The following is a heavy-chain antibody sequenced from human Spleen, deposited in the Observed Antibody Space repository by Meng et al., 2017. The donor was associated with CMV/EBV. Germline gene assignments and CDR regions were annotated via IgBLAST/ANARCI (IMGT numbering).Heavy chain of an antibody. J-gene: IGHJ6*02. CDR3: ARSNIAARNYYYYGMDV. CDR1: GFPFRNYG. Sequence: LSLTCAASGFPFRNYGMHWVRQAPGKGLEWVAIISYDGSNKYYPDSVKGRFTISRDNSKNTLYLQMNSLRAEDTAVYFCARSNIAARNYYYYGMDVWGQGTTVTVSS. D-gene: IGHD6-6*01. CDR2: ISYDGSNK. V-gene: IGHV3-30*19.